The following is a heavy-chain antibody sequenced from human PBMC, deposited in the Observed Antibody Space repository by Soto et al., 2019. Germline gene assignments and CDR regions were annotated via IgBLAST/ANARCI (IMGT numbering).Heavy chain of an antibody. CDR2: ISAFNGNT. J-gene: IGHJ6*03. D-gene: IGHD6-19*01. CDR1: GYSFTNYG. Sequence: QDQLVQSGAEVKKPGASVTVSCKASGYSFTNYGVTWVRQAPGQGLEWMGSISAFNGNTHYAQNLQGRVTMTTDASTSTAYMELRSLRSDDTAVYYCARDRGVAPPVAGNTHYYYYMDVWGKGTTVTVSS. CDR3: ARDRGVAPPVAGNTHYYYYMDV. V-gene: IGHV1-18*01.